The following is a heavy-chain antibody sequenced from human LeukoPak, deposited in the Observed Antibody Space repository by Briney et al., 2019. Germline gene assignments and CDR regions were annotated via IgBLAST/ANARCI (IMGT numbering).Heavy chain of an antibody. CDR1: GGSFSSNI. D-gene: IGHD2-2*01. CDR3: ARGWGIPAPISWFDP. V-gene: IGHV1-69*05. Sequence: SVKVSCKASGGSFSSNIIGWVRQAPGQGLEWMGGIVPIFGKTKYAQKFQGRVTITTDESSSTAYMELSSPRSDDTAIYYCARGWGIPAPISWFDPWGQGTLVTVSS. CDR2: IVPIFGKT. J-gene: IGHJ5*02.